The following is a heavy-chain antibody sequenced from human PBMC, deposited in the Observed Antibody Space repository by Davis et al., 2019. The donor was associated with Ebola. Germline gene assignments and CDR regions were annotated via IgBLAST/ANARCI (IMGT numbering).Heavy chain of an antibody. CDR3: ARGGITMTVVPRDYYYGWDV. CDR2: VYSSGTT. D-gene: IGHD3-22*01. V-gene: IGHV4-59*02. CDR1: GGSVRLNY. Sequence: MPSETLSLTCAVSGGSVRLNYWSWIRYLPGKGLEWIGYVYSSGTTNYNPSLKSRVSISTATSRSQFSLTLSSVTAADTAVYWCARGGITMTVVPRDYYYGWDVWGQGTTVTVSS. J-gene: IGHJ6*02.